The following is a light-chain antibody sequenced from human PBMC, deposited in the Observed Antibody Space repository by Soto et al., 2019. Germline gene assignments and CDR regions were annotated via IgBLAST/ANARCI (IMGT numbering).Light chain of an antibody. J-gene: IGKJ1*01. CDR2: AAS. Sequence: EMQMTQSPSSLSASVEDRDTITCRASQSISSYLNWYQQKPGKAPKLLIYAASSLQSGVPSRFSGSGSGTDFTLTISSLQPEDFATYYCQQSYSTPSWTFGQGTKVDIK. CDR1: QSISSY. CDR3: QQSYSTPSWT. V-gene: IGKV1-39*01.